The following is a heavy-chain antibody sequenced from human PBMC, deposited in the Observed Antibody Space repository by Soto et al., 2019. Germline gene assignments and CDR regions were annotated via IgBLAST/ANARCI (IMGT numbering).Heavy chain of an antibody. Sequence: QLVESGGGLVQPGGSLRLSCVASGFTFSDQYIDWVRQAPGKGLEWVGRCANKANGYATEYAASVNGRFTISRDDSKNSLYLQMTSLKTEDTAVYSCTRGYSGVSIYAFDIWGQGTMVTVSS. CDR3: TRGYSGVSIYAFDI. V-gene: IGHV3-72*01. D-gene: IGHD1-26*01. CDR2: CANKANGYAT. CDR1: GFTFSDQY. J-gene: IGHJ3*02.